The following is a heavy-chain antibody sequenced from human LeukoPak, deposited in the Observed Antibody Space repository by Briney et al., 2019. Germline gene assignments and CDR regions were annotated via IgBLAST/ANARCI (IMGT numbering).Heavy chain of an antibody. Sequence: PWETLTLTCAVYGRSFSGYYWSWIRQPPGKGLEWIGEINHTGSTNYNPSLKSRVTISVDTSKNQFSLKLSSVTAADTAVYYCARGPLFTRVYHSSGYYLNYWGQGILVTVSS. V-gene: IGHV4-34*01. D-gene: IGHD3-22*01. J-gene: IGHJ4*02. CDR1: GRSFSGYY. CDR3: ARGPLFTRVYHSSGYYLNY. CDR2: INHTGST.